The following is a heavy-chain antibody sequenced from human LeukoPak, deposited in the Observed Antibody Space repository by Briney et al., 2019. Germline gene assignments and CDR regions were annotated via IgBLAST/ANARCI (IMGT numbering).Heavy chain of an antibody. CDR3: ARTTEGGYTYNYFYYYYMDV. CDR1: GGSISSYY. J-gene: IGHJ6*03. D-gene: IGHD5-18*01. CDR2: IYDSGST. V-gene: IGHV4-59*01. Sequence: SETLSLTCTVSGGSISSYYWSWIRQPPRKGLEWIGYIYDSGSTNYNPSLSRRIAISVDTSKNQFSLKLSSVTAADTAVYYCARTTEGGYTYNYFYYYYMDVWGRGTTVTISS.